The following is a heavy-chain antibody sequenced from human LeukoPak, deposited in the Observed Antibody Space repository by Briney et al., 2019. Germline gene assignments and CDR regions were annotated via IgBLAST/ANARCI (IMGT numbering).Heavy chain of an antibody. CDR2: ISHDGMNA. Sequence: SGGSLRLSCAASGLHFSGTAVSWVRQAPGKGLEWVSAISHDGMNAYYVDSVKGRFTISRDNSKKTVSLEMSSLTAADTGVYYCAKDGAQYSSGHECDPRGQGALVTVSP. CDR1: GLHFSGTA. J-gene: IGHJ5*02. CDR3: AKDGAQYSSGHECDP. D-gene: IGHD6-19*01. V-gene: IGHV3-23*01.